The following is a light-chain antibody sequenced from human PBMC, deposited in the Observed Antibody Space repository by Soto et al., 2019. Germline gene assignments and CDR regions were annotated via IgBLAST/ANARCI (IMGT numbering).Light chain of an antibody. CDR3: QQDGSSLYN. Sequence: EIVLTQSPGTLSLSPGERATLSCRASQSVSSSYLAWYQQKPGQAPRLLIYGASSRATGIPERFSGSGSVTDFTLTISRLETDDFAVYYCQQDGSSLYNFGQGTKLEIK. CDR1: QSVSSSY. J-gene: IGKJ2*01. CDR2: GAS. V-gene: IGKV3-20*01.